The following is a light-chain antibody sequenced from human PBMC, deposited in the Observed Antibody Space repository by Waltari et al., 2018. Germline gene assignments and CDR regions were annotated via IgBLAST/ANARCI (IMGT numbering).Light chain of an antibody. CDR1: QGIGKF. V-gene: IGKV1-16*02. CDR2: AAT. J-gene: IGKJ1*01. CDR3: QQYNSYPRT. Sequence: DIQMTQSPSSLSASVGDSVTISCRASQGIGKFLALFQQKPGKAPKFLIYAATNLLNGVPSKFSGSGSGTDFTLTISSLQPEDFATYYCQQYNSYPRTFGQGTKVEIK.